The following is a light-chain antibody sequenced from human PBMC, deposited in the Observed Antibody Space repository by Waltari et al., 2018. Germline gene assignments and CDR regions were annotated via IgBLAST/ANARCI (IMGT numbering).Light chain of an antibody. CDR2: GAS. Sequence: PGERVTLSCRASKSVSSSYLTWYQQKPGQAPRLLIYGASTRATSIPARFSGSGSGTDFTLTISSLQPEDFAVYYCQQDYDTFGQGTKLEI. CDR3: QQDYDT. CDR1: KSVSSSY. J-gene: IGKJ2*01. V-gene: IGKV3D-7*01.